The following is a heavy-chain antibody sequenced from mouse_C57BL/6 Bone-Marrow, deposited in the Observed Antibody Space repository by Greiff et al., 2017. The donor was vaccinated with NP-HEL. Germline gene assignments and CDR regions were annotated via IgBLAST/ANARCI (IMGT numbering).Heavy chain of an antibody. Sequence: DVQLVESGGGLVKPGGSLKLSCAASGFTFSSYAMSWVRQTPEKRLEWVATISDGGSYTYYPDNVKGRFTISRDNAKNNLYLQMSHLKSEDTAMYYCARERAIYYGLAYWGQGTLVTVSA. CDR1: GFTFSSYA. CDR2: ISDGGSYT. CDR3: ARERAIYYGLAY. V-gene: IGHV5-4*01. J-gene: IGHJ3*01. D-gene: IGHD2-1*01.